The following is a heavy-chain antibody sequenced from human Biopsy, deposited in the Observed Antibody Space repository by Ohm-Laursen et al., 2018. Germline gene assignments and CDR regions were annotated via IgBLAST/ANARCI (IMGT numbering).Heavy chain of an antibody. V-gene: IGHV6-1*01. D-gene: IGHD1-1*01. CDR2: TYYRTQWFF. Sequence: SDTLSLTCAFSGDSISNKDAAWDWIRRSPSRGLEWLGRTYYRTQWFFDYAVFVRSRISIKPDTSKNQFSLELNSVTPEDTAVYFCARETPTGIPFNWFDPWGQGTLVTVSS. CDR1: GDSISNKDAA. CDR3: ARETPTGIPFNWFDP. J-gene: IGHJ5*02.